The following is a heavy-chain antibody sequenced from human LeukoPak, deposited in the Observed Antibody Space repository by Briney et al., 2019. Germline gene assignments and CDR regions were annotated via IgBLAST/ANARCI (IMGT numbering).Heavy chain of an antibody. CDR2: INPSDGSS. CDR3: AREGGGMSSVTWGWFDP. D-gene: IGHD4-17*01. J-gene: IGHJ5*02. V-gene: IGHV1-46*01. Sequence: ASVKVSCKASGYTFTTYYIHWVRQAPGQGLEWMGIINPSDGSSNYAQKFQGRVTMSRETSTSTAYMELSSLRSEDTAVYYCAREGGGMSSVTWGWFDPWGQGTLVTVSS. CDR1: GYTFTTYY.